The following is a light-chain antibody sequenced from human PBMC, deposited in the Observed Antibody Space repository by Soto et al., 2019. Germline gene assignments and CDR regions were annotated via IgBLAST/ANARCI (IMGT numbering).Light chain of an antibody. J-gene: IGLJ3*02. V-gene: IGLV7-46*01. CDR3: LVSFSGDRVV. Sequence: QAVVTQEPSLTVSPGGTVTLTCGSSTGAVTSSHFPYWFQQKPGQAPRTLIYDTSNKHSWTPARFSGSLLGGKAALTLSGAQPEDEAEYFCLVSFSGDRVVFCGGTKLTVL. CDR2: DTS. CDR1: TGAVTSSHF.